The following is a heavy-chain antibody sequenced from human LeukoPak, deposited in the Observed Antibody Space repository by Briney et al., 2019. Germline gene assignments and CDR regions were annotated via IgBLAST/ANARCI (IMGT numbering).Heavy chain of an antibody. V-gene: IGHV3-21*01. CDR1: GFTFSSYS. J-gene: IGHJ4*02. Sequence: GGSLRLSCAASGFTFSSYSMNWVRQAPGKGLEWVSSISSSSSYIYYADSVKGRFTISRDNSKNTLYLQMGSLRAEDMAVYYCARESCTGGTCYYDYWGQGTLVTVSS. D-gene: IGHD2-8*02. CDR3: ARESCTGGTCYYDY. CDR2: ISSSSSYI.